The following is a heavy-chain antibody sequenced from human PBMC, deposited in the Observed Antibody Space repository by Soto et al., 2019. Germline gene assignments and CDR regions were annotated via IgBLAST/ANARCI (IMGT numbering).Heavy chain of an antibody. CDR3: ATVDTAMGTFDY. CDR2: IYYSGST. J-gene: IGHJ4*02. Sequence: QVQLQESGPGLVKPSETLSLTCTVSGGSISSYYWSWIRQPPGKGLEWIGYIYYSGSTNYNPSLKSRVTISVDTSKNQFSLKLSSVTAADTAVYYCATVDTAMGTFDYWGQGTLDTVSS. CDR1: GGSISSYY. V-gene: IGHV4-59*01. D-gene: IGHD5-18*01.